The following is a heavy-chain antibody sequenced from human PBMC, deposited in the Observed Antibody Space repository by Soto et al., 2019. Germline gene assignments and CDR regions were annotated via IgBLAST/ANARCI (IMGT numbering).Heavy chain of an antibody. Sequence: PGESLKISCKGSGYSFTSHWIGWVRQTPGKGLEWMGIIFPGDSDTRYSPSFQGQVTISADKSISTAYLQWSSLKASDTAMYYCARGAYCSGGSCYYYGMDVWGQGTTVTVSS. V-gene: IGHV5-51*01. D-gene: IGHD2-15*01. J-gene: IGHJ6*02. CDR2: IFPGDSDT. CDR3: ARGAYCSGGSCYYYGMDV. CDR1: GYSFTSHW.